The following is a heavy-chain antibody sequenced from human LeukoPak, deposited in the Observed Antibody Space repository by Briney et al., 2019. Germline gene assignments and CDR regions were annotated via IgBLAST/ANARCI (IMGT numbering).Heavy chain of an antibody. CDR1: GFTFDDYA. D-gene: IGHD6-19*01. Sequence: GGSLRLSCAASGFTFDDYAMHWVRQAPGKGLEWVSGISWNSGSIGYADSVKGRFTISRDNAKNSLYLQMNSLRAEDTALYYCAALGVAVAIDYWGQGTLVTVSS. CDR3: AALGVAVAIDY. J-gene: IGHJ4*02. V-gene: IGHV3-9*01. CDR2: ISWNSGSI.